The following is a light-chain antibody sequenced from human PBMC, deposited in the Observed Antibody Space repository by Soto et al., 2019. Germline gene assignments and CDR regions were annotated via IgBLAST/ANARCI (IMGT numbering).Light chain of an antibody. CDR2: QVS. V-gene: IGLV2-14*01. Sequence: QSVLRHPASVSWSPGQSITISCTGTSSDVGGYDYISWYQQHPGKAPKLMIYQVSNRPSGVSNRFSGSKSGNTASLTISGLQAEEETDYYCSSFRSGTNYVFGTGTKVTVL. J-gene: IGLJ1*01. CDR1: SSDVGGYDY. CDR3: SSFRSGTNYV.